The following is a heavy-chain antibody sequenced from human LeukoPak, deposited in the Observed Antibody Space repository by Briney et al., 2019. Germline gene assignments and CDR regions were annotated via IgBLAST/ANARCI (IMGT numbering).Heavy chain of an antibody. V-gene: IGHV4-59*13. Sequence: TSSETLSLTCSVCGGSISSYYGSWIRQPPGKGREWIGYIYYSGSHNYNPPLKSRGTISVDTSKNQFSLKLSSVTAADTAVYYCARVLLSYDFWSGYYTHDAFDIWGQGTMVTVSS. CDR2: IYYSGSH. D-gene: IGHD3-3*01. J-gene: IGHJ3*02. CDR3: ARVLLSYDFWSGYYTHDAFDI. CDR1: GGSISSYY.